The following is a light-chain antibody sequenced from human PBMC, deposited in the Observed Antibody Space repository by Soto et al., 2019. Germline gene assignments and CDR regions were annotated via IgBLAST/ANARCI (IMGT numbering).Light chain of an antibody. Sequence: IVLTLSPATLSVSPGERATLSCRASQNVANYLDWYQQKPGQAPRLLIYESSNRATGIAARFSGSGSGTDFTLTISCLEPEDFARYYCQERTKLLQTFAQGTKVDIK. V-gene: IGKV3-11*01. CDR1: QNVANY. J-gene: IGKJ1*01. CDR3: QERTKLLQT. CDR2: ESS.